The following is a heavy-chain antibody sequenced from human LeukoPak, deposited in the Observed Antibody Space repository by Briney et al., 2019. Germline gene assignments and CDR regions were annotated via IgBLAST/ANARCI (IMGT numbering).Heavy chain of an antibody. V-gene: IGHV3-7*01. CDR3: ATSGWTAGIDY. CDR2: IKEDGSKT. J-gene: IGHJ4*02. Sequence: GRSLRLSCAASGFTFSNHGMHWVRQAPGKGLEWVANIKEDGSKTYYVDSVKGRFSISRDNAKNSLYLHMNSLRAEDTAVYYCATSGWTAGIDYWGQGTLVTVSS. D-gene: IGHD6-19*01. CDR1: GFTFSNHG.